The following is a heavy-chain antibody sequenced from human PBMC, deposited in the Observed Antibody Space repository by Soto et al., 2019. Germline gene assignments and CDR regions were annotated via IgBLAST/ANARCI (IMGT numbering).Heavy chain of an antibody. CDR3: VRLVSLRYFDF. V-gene: IGHV3-11*06. J-gene: IGHJ4*02. CDR1: GFNLDDYY. Sequence: QEQLVESGGGLVKPGGSLRLSCAASGFNLDDYYMSWIRQAPGKGLEYLSYISSLNQYNNYADSVKGRFTISIDKAKKSLELQMSSLRSDDTAVYYCVRLVSLRYFDFWGRGTLVSVSS. D-gene: IGHD5-12*01. CDR2: ISSLNQYN.